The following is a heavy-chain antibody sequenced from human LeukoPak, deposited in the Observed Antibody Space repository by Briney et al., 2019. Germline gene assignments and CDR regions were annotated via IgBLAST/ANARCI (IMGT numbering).Heavy chain of an antibody. CDR2: ISNSGSTI. CDR3: GRGHWGLDY. J-gene: IGHJ4*02. CDR1: GFSFSDSY. Sequence: GGSLRLSCAASGFSFSDSYMTWIRQAPGKGLEWVSYISNSGSTIYYADSVKGRFSISRDNAESSLYLQMNSLRVEDTAVYYCGRGHWGLDYWGQGTLVTVSS. D-gene: IGHD7-27*01. V-gene: IGHV3-11*04.